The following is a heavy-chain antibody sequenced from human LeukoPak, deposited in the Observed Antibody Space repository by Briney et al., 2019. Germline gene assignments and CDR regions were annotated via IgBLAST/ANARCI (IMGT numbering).Heavy chain of an antibody. Sequence: GESLKISCAASGFTFSSYAMNWVRQAPGKGLEWVSLISGSGDSTDYADSVKGRFTISRDNSKNTLYLQINSLRADDTAVYYCAKRAAAGTGRGFDIWGQGTLVTVSS. D-gene: IGHD6-13*01. J-gene: IGHJ3*02. CDR1: GFTFSSYA. CDR2: ISGSGDST. CDR3: AKRAAAGTGRGFDI. V-gene: IGHV3-23*01.